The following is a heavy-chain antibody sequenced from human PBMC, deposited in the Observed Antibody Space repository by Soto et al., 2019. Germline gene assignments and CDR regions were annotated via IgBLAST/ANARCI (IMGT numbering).Heavy chain of an antibody. D-gene: IGHD2-8*01. CDR2: MSYSGST. J-gene: IGHJ6*02. CDR3: AKDGRRGVYATDYYGVDV. CDR1: GASVSNEIYW. V-gene: IGHV4-61*01. Sequence: PSETLSLTCTGSGASVSNEIYWWSWIRQPPGKGLEWIAYMSYSGSTNYNPSLMSRVTISVDTSKNQFSLELNSVTAADTAVYYCAKDGRRGVYATDYYGVDVWGQGTTVTVSS.